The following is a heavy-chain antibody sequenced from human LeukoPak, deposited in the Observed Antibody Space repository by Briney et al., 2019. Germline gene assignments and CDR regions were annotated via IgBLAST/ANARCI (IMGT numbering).Heavy chain of an antibody. CDR2: INEDGSEK. V-gene: IGHV3-7*01. CDR1: GITFSNYW. Sequence: GGSLRLSCAVSGITFSNYWMTWVRRAPGKGLEWVANINEDGSEKYFVDSVKGRFSISRDNAQNSLYLQMNSLRAEDTAVYYCAKGAATVVTQLVGWGQGTLVTVSS. D-gene: IGHD4-23*01. J-gene: IGHJ4*02. CDR3: AKGAATVVTQLVG.